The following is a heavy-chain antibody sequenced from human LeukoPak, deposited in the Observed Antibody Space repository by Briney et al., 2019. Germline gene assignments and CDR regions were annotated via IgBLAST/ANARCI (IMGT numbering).Heavy chain of an antibody. V-gene: IGHV3-7*03. CDR2: IKQDGSDK. Sequence: PGGSLRLSCVASGFTFSSHWMSWVRQGPGKGLEWVGNIKQDGSDKYHADSVKGRFTISRDNAKNSLYLQMSSLRAEDTAVYYCATQTYALFDYWGQGTLVTVSS. D-gene: IGHD2-2*01. J-gene: IGHJ4*02. CDR1: GFTFSSHW. CDR3: ATQTYALFDY.